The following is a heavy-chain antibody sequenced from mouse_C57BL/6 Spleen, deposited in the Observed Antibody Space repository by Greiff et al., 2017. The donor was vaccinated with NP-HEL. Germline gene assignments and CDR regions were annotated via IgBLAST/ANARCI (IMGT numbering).Heavy chain of an antibody. CDR2: IDPSDSYT. CDR1: GYTFTSYW. Sequence: QVQLQQPGAELVKPGASVKLSCKASGYTFTSYWMQWVKQRPGQGLEWIGEIDPSDSYTNYNQKFKGKATLTVDTSSSTAYLQLSSLTSEDTAVYYCARDSLGRGYWGQGTTLTVSS. CDR3: ARDSLGRGY. J-gene: IGHJ2*01. V-gene: IGHV1-50*01. D-gene: IGHD4-1*01.